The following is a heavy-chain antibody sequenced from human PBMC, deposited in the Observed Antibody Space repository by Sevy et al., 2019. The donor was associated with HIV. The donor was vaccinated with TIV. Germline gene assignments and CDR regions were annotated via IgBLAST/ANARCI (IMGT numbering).Heavy chain of an antibody. CDR3: ARVRVAAADYYFDY. V-gene: IGHV3-11*04. D-gene: IGHD6-25*01. CDR1: GFTFSDYY. Sequence: GGSLRLSCAASGFTFSDYYMSWIRQAPGKGLEWVSYISSDGRTIYYADSVKGRFTISRDNAKNSLYLQMNSLRAEDTAVYYCARVRVAAADYYFDYWGQGTLVTVSS. CDR2: ISSDGRTI. J-gene: IGHJ4*02.